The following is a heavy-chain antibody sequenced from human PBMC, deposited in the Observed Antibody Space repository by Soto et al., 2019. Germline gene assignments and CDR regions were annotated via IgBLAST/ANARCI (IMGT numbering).Heavy chain of an antibody. V-gene: IGHV4-34*01. CDR3: ARGEDCGGDCFARDFDY. CDR1: GGSFSGYY. J-gene: IGHJ4*02. CDR2: INHSGST. Sequence: QVQLQQWGAGLLKPSETLSLTCAVYGGSFSGYYWSWIRQPPGKGLEWIGEINHSGSTNYNPSLKSRVTISVDTSNNQFSLKLSSVTAADTAVYYCARGEDCGGDCFARDFDYWGQGTLVTVSS. D-gene: IGHD2-21*01.